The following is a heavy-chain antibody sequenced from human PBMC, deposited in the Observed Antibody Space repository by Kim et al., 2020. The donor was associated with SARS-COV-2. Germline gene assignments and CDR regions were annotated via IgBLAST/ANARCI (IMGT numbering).Heavy chain of an antibody. CDR2: IKEDGSEK. J-gene: IGHJ4*02. CDR1: GFTFRSYW. Sequence: GGSLRLSCAASGFTFRSYWMSWVRQAPGKGLEWVANIKEDGSEKYYVDSVKGRFTISRDNAKNSLFLQMNSLRAEDAAVYYCGRDYSYWDQGTRVTVAS. CDR3: GRDYSY. V-gene: IGHV3-7*01. D-gene: IGHD1-26*01.